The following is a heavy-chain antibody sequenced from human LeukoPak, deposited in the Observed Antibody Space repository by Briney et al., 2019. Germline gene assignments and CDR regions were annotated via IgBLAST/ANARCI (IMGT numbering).Heavy chain of an antibody. D-gene: IGHD3-22*01. J-gene: IGHJ3*02. Sequence: SETLSLTCTVSGGSISSSSYYWGWIRQPPGKGLEWIGSIYYSGSTYYNPSLKSRVTISVDTYKNQFSLKLSSVTAADTAVYYCARHRMYYYDSSGRGVADAFDIWGQGTMVTVSS. CDR3: ARHRMYYYDSSGRGVADAFDI. CDR2: IYYSGST. V-gene: IGHV4-39*01. CDR1: GGSISSSSYY.